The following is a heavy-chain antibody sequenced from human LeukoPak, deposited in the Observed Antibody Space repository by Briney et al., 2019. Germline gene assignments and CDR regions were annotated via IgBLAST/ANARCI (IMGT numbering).Heavy chain of an antibody. V-gene: IGHV4-4*07. CDR3: ARELLWFGELLYMNYYYGMDV. Sequence: PSETLSLTCTVSGGSISSYYWSWIRQPAGKGLEWIGRIYTSGSTNYNPSLKSRVTMSVDTSKNQFSLKLSSVTAADTAVYYCARELLWFGELLYMNYYYGMDVWGQGTTVTVSS. D-gene: IGHD3-10*01. J-gene: IGHJ6*02. CDR2: IYTSGST. CDR1: GGSISSYY.